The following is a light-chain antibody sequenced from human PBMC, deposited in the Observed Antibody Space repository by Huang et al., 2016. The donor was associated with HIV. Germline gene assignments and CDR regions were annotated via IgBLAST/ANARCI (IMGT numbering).Light chain of an antibody. J-gene: IGKJ1*01. CDR2: CAA. CDR1: QSVYSRSTSKDY. Sequence: DIIMTQSPDSLAVSLGERATLNCRSSQSVYSRSTSKDYMAWFQQKPGQPPRLLLFCAATREAGVPDRFTGSGSGTHFTLTIASLEAEDAAIYYCQQYYSSPQTFGQGTRVEVK. CDR3: QQYYSSPQT. V-gene: IGKV4-1*01.